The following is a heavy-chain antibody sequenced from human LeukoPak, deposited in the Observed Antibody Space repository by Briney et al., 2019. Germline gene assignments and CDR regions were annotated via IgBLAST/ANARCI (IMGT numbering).Heavy chain of an antibody. J-gene: IGHJ5*02. V-gene: IGHV3-53*01. D-gene: IGHD2-2*01. CDR1: GFTFSSNY. CDR2: IYTGGDT. CDR3: ARGPDQPLLKA. Sequence: GGSLRLSCAASGFTFSSNYMSWVRQTPGQGLEWVAVIYTGGDTYYSDSVTGRCSIFRDNSKKKVYLQMTSLRAEDTAVYYCARGPDQPLLKAWGQGPLATVS.